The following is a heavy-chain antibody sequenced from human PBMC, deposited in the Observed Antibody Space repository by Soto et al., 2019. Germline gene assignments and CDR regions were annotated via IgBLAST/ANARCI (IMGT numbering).Heavy chain of an antibody. D-gene: IGHD6-19*01. J-gene: IGHJ6*03. CDR2: LSSSGSTI. CDR1: GFTFSDYY. Sequence: QVQLVESGGGLVKPGGSLRLSCAASGFTFSDYYMSWIRQAPGKGLEWVSYLSSSGSTIYYADSLKGRFTISRDNAKNALYLQMNSLRAEDTAVYYCARDGHHSGWYWYYYYYYMDVWGKGTTVTVSS. V-gene: IGHV3-11*01. CDR3: ARDGHHSGWYWYYYYYYMDV.